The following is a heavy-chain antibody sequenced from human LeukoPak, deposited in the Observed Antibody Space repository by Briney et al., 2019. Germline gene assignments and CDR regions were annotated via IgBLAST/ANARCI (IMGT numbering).Heavy chain of an antibody. D-gene: IGHD1-26*01. CDR3: ARVIGSYNYYYYMDV. J-gene: IGHJ6*03. V-gene: IGHV4-34*01. CDR1: GGSFSGYY. Sequence: PSETLSLTCAVYGGSFSGYYWSWIRQPPGKGLEWIGEINHSGSTNYNPSLKSRVTISVDTSKNQFSLKLSSVAAADTAVYYCARVIGSYNYYYYMDVWGKGTTVTVSS. CDR2: INHSGST.